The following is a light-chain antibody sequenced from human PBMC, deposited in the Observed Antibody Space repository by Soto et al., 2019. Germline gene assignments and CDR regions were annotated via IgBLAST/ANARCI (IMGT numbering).Light chain of an antibody. CDR1: QSVYNN. CDR3: QQRSNWPPIS. V-gene: IGKV3-15*01. CDR2: GAS. J-gene: IGKJ5*01. Sequence: EIVMTQAAATLSVAPGERPTLYCRASQSVYNNFAWYQQKPGQAPRLLIYGASTRATGIPARFSGSGSGTEFTLTISSLQSEDFAVYYCQQRSNWPPISFGQGTRLEIK.